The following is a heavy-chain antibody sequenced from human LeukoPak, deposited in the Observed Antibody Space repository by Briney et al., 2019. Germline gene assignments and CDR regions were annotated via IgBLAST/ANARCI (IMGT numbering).Heavy chain of an antibody. J-gene: IGHJ4*02. V-gene: IGHV1-69*06. Sequence: GASVKVSCKASGYTFTSYDINWMRQATGQGLEWMGGIIPIFGTANYAQKFQGRVTMTEDTSTDTAYMELSSLRSEDTAVYYCATALSGGIYSFRDHWGQGSLVTVSS. CDR2: IIPIFGTA. CDR1: GYTFTSYD. CDR3: ATALSGGIYSFRDH. D-gene: IGHD5-18*01.